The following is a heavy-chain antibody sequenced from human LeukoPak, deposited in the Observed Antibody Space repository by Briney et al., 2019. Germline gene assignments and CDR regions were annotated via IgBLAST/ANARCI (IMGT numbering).Heavy chain of an antibody. CDR1: LYTLSNYW. CDR2: IYSAGSRA. CDR3: ARGGYYFFDI. J-gene: IGHJ3*02. V-gene: IGHV3-74*01. Sequence: GGALRHSRADSLYTLSNYWMYWVRQAPGKGGAWGSRIYSAGSRAISGGSLKGRFIISRDNVKNTLYLQMNSLRAEDTAVYYCARGGYYFFDIWGQGTMVTVSS. D-gene: IGHD5-12*01.